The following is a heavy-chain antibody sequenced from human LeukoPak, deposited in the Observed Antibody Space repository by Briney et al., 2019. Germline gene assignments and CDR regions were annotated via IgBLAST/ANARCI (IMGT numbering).Heavy chain of an antibody. Sequence: SETLSLTCTVSGGSISSYYWSWIRQPAGKGLEWIGRIYTSGSTNYNPSLKSRVTMSVDTSKNQFSLKLSSVTAADTAVYYCARGSGNVYYGSGPIDKWFDPWGQGTLVTVSS. D-gene: IGHD3-10*01. CDR3: ARGSGNVYYGSGPIDKWFDP. J-gene: IGHJ5*02. CDR1: GGSISSYY. CDR2: IYTSGST. V-gene: IGHV4-4*07.